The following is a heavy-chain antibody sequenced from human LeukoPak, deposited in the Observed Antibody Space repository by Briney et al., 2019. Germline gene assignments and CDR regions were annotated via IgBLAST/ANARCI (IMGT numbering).Heavy chain of an antibody. CDR2: INHSGST. CDR3: ASYTVGARVFDY. Sequence: SETLSLTCAVYGGSFSGYYWSWIRQPPGKGLEWIGEINHSGSTNYNPSLKSRVTISVDTSKNQFSLKLSSVTAADTAVYYCASYTVGARVFDYWGQGTLVTVSS. J-gene: IGHJ4*02. V-gene: IGHV4-34*01. D-gene: IGHD1-26*01. CDR1: GGSFSGYY.